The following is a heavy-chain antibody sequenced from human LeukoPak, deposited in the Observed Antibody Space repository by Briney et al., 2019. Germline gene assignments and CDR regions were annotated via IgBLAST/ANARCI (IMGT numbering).Heavy chain of an antibody. CDR1: GYTFNKYG. J-gene: IGHJ4*02. Sequence: ASEKVSCKASGYTFNKYGFSWVRQAPGQGLEWMGWISAYNGDTKYAQKLQGRVTMTTDTSTSTAYMELRSLTSDDTAVYYCARDPSNTSGWYVYFDYWGQGTLVTVSS. CDR3: ARDPSNTSGWYVYFDY. V-gene: IGHV1-18*04. CDR2: ISAYNGDT. D-gene: IGHD6-19*01.